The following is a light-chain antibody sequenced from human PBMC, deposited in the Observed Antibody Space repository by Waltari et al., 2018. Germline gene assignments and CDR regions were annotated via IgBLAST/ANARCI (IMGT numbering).Light chain of an antibody. CDR3: QQGYNVPLT. V-gene: IGKV1D-13*01. CDR2: KSS. CDR1: QDISFN. Sequence: AIQLTQSPSSLSASVGDRITITCQATQDISFNLAWYQQKPGKAPNLLIYKSSTLQTGVPSRFSGSGSGTDFTLIISSLQPEDFASYFCQQGYNVPLTFGGGTKVEIK. J-gene: IGKJ4*01.